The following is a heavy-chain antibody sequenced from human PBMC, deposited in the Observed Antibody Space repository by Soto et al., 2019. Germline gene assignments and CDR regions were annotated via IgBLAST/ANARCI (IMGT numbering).Heavy chain of an antibody. V-gene: IGHV4-30-4*01. CDR2: IYYIGNT. D-gene: IGHD3-9*01. CDR3: ASSSIYGMGV. Sequence: SETLSLTCSVSGGSISSGYYYWSWIRQPPGKGLEWIGNIYYIGNTYYNPSLKSRLIISIDTSKNQFCLKVGSVTAADTAVYYCASSSIYGMGVGGQGTKVTVSS. J-gene: IGHJ6*02. CDR1: GGSISSGYYY.